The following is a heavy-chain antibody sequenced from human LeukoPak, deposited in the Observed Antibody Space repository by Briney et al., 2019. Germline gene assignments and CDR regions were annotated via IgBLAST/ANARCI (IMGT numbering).Heavy chain of an antibody. D-gene: IGHD6-19*01. Sequence: GSLRLSCAASGFTFSSYWMHWVRQAPGKGLVWVSRINSDGSSTSYADSVKGRFTISRDNAKNTLFLQMNSLRAEDTAVYYCARDGQWLAYWYFDLWGRGTLVTVSS. J-gene: IGHJ2*01. CDR1: GFTFSSYW. V-gene: IGHV3-74*01. CDR3: ARDGQWLAYWYFDL. CDR2: INSDGSST.